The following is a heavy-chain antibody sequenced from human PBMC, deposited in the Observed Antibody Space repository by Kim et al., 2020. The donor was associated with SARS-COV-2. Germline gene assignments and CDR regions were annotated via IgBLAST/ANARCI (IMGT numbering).Heavy chain of an antibody. CDR3: AKDSTLSGRASCYEY. CDR1: GFTFSSYA. Sequence: GGSLRLSCAASGFTFSSYAMSWVRQAPGKGLEWVSAISGSGGSTYYADSVKGRFTISRDNSKNTLYLQMNSLRAEDTAVYYCAKDSTLSGRASCYEYWGQGTLVTVSS. D-gene: IGHD2-2*01. V-gene: IGHV3-23*01. CDR2: ISGSGGST. J-gene: IGHJ4*02.